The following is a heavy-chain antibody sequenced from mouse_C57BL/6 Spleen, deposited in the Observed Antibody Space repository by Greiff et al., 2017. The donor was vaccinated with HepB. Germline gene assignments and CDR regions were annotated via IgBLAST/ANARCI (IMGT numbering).Heavy chain of an antibody. J-gene: IGHJ2*01. Sequence: QVQLQQPGAELVRPGTSVKLSCKASGYTFTSYWMHWVKQRPGQGLEWIGVIDPSDSYTNYNQKFKGKATLTVDTSSSTAYMQLSSLTSEDSAVYYCASNYYGSSYYWGQGTTLTVSS. CDR3: ASNYYGSSYY. V-gene: IGHV1-59*01. CDR1: GYTFTSYW. D-gene: IGHD1-1*01. CDR2: IDPSDSYT.